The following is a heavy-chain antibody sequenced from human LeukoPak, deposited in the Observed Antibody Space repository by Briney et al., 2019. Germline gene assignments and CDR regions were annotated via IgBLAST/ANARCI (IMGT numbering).Heavy chain of an antibody. J-gene: IGHJ4*02. V-gene: IGHV1-2*02. D-gene: IGHD5-24*01. CDR1: GYTFTDYH. CDR2: INPNTGGT. CDR3: ARGGHGHTQNDF. Sequence: GASVKVSCKASGYTFTDYHMHWVRQAPGQGLEWVGWINPNTGGTNYAQSFQGRVTMTRDTSINTSYMELSSLISDDTALYFCARGGHGHTQNDFWGQGTLVTVSP.